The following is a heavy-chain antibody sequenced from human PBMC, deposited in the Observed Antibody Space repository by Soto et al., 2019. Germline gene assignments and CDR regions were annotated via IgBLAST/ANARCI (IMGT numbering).Heavy chain of an antibody. CDR3: AKHRGRYDILTGYYESNYYYYYYMDV. V-gene: IGHV3-23*01. J-gene: IGHJ6*03. CDR1: GFTFSSYA. CDR2: ISGSGGST. Sequence: GGSLRLSCAASGFTFSSYAMSWVRQAPGKGLEWVSAISGSGGSTYYADSVKGRFTISRDNSKNTLYLQMNSLRAEDTAVYYCAKHRGRYDILTGYYESNYYYYYYMDVWGKGTTVTVSS. D-gene: IGHD3-9*01.